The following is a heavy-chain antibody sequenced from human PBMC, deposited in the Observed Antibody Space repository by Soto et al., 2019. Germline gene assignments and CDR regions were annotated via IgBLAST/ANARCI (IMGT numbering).Heavy chain of an antibody. Sequence: GASVKVSCKASGYTFASYYMHWVRQAPGQGLEWMGIINPSGGSTSYAQKFQGRVTMTRDTSTSTVYMELSSLRSEDTAVYYCARLLLLGKSSSRNYYFDYWGQGTLVTVSS. D-gene: IGHD6-13*01. CDR3: ARLLLLGKSSSRNYYFDY. CDR1: GYTFASYY. V-gene: IGHV1-46*01. J-gene: IGHJ4*02. CDR2: INPSGGST.